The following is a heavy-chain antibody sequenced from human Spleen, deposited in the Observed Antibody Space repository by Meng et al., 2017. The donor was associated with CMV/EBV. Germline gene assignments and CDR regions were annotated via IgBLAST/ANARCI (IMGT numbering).Heavy chain of an antibody. J-gene: IGHJ5*02. CDR3: AKDYSSSCNNNYFDP. Sequence: GESLKISCAASGFTFTAYGRHWVRQAPGKGLEWVAVIWFDGSNEYYADSVKGRFTISRDNSKNTLYLKMNSLRAEDTAVYYCAKDYSSSCNNNYFDPWGQGTLVTVSS. D-gene: IGHD6-6*01. CDR1: GFTFTAYG. CDR2: IWFDGSNE. V-gene: IGHV3-33*06.